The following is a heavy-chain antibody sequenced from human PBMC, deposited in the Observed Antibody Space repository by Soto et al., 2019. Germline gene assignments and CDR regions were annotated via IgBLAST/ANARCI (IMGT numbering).Heavy chain of an antibody. CDR2: IKKDGSEK. J-gene: IGHJ6*02. CDR1: GFTFSNYW. D-gene: IGHD3-3*02. Sequence: EVQLVESGGGLVQPGGSLRLSCAVSGFTFSNYWMSWVRQAPGKGLEWVANIKKDGSEKYYVGSVKGRFIISRDNGKKSLYLQRNDLRAEDTAVYYCAAILGMDVWGQGTTVTVSS. CDR3: AAILGMDV. V-gene: IGHV3-7*05.